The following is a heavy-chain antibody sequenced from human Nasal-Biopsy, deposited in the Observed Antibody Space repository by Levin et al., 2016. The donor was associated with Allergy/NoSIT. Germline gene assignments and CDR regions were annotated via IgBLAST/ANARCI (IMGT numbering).Heavy chain of an antibody. V-gene: IGHV4-39*01. D-gene: IGHD3-22*01. CDR3: ARLNYYEISGYYQSVDY. CDR2: TYHSGSP. Sequence: SETLSLTCTVSGGSISSGSYYWGWIRQPPGKGLEWIGTTYHSGSPYYNPSLQSRVTISVDTSKNQFSLKLSSVTAADTAVYYCARLNYYEISGYYQSVDYWGQGTLVTVSS. J-gene: IGHJ4*02. CDR1: GGSISSGSYY.